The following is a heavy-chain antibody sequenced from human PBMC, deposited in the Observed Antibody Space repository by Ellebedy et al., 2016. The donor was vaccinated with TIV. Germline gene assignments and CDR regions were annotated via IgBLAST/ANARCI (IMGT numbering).Heavy chain of an antibody. CDR3: AREKDGYNCFDY. J-gene: IGHJ4*02. CDR2: ITSSSSYI. CDR1: GFSFSTYT. V-gene: IGHV3-21*01. D-gene: IGHD5-24*01. Sequence: GGSLRLSXAASGFSFSTYTMNWVRQAPGKGLEWVSPITSSSSYIYYADSLRGRFTISRDNAKNSLYLQMNSLSPEDTAVYYCAREKDGYNCFDYWGQGTRVTVSS.